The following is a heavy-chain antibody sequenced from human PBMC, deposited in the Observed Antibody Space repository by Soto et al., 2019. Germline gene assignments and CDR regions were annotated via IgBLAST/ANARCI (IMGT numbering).Heavy chain of an antibody. Sequence: QVQLVESGGGVVQPGRSLRLSCAASGFTFSSYGMHWVRQAPGKGLEWVAVISYDGSNKYYADSVKGRFTISRDNSKNTLYLQMNSLRAEDTAVSYCAKGQSLLWFGELLRKTDYFDYWGQGTLVTVSS. CDR1: GFTFSSYG. CDR2: ISYDGSNK. CDR3: AKGQSLLWFGELLRKTDYFDY. J-gene: IGHJ4*02. V-gene: IGHV3-30*18. D-gene: IGHD3-10*01.